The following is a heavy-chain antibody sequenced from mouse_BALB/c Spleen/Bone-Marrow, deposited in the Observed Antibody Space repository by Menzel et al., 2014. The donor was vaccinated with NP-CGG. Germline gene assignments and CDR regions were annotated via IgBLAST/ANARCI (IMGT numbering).Heavy chain of an antibody. Sequence: EVHLVESGPGLVKPSQSLSLTCSVTGYSITSGYYWNWIRQFPGNKLEWMGYISYDGSNNYNPSLKNRISITRDTSKNQFFLKLNSVTTEDTATYYCARGDGNYGGAMDYWGRGTSVTVSS. CDR2: ISYDGSN. CDR3: ARGDGNYGGAMDY. J-gene: IGHJ4*01. CDR1: GYSITSGYY. V-gene: IGHV3-6*02. D-gene: IGHD2-1*01.